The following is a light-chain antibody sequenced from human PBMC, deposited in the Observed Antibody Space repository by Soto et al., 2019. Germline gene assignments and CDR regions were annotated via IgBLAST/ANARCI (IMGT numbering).Light chain of an antibody. CDR3: QQYNNWPPVWT. V-gene: IGKV3-15*01. Sequence: EIVXTQSPXTXSVSPGERATLSCRASQSVSSNLAWYQQKPGQAPRLLIYGASTRATGIPARFSGSGSGTEFTLTISSLQSEDFAVYYCQQYNNWPPVWTFGQGTKVEIK. CDR1: QSVSSN. CDR2: GAS. J-gene: IGKJ1*01.